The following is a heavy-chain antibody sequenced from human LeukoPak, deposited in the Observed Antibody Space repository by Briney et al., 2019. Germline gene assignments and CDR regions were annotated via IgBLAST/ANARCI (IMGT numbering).Heavy chain of an antibody. D-gene: IGHD3-22*01. J-gene: IGHJ4*02. Sequence: PSETLSLTCTVSGGSISSSSYYWGWIRQPPGKGLEWIGSIYYSGSTYYNPSLKSRVTISVDTSKKQFSLKLSSVTAADTAVYYCARVEQVENYYDSSGYNTVRDYWGQGTLVTVSS. CDR1: GGSISSSSYY. CDR2: IYYSGST. V-gene: IGHV4-39*07. CDR3: ARVEQVENYYDSSGYNTVRDY.